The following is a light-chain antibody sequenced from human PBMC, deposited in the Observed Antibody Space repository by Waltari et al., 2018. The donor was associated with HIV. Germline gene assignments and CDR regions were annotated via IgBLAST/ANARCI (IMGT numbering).Light chain of an antibody. J-gene: IGLJ3*02. CDR2: KDI. CDR1: ALPKKY. CDR3: QSTDYDGTWV. V-gene: IGLV3-25*03. Sequence: SYDLTQPPSVSVSPGQTARINCSRGALPKKYSSWYRQKAGQAPILLTHKDIERSTGIPERISGSGSGTGVTLTITDVQAEDEGDYFCQSTDYDGTWVFGGGTKLTVL.